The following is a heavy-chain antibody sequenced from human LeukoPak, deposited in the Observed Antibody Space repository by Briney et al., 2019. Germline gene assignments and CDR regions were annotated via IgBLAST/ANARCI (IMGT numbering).Heavy chain of an antibody. J-gene: IGHJ3*02. CDR3: ARYGLLGISEINGFDN. V-gene: IGHV4-39*07. Sequence: SETLSLTCAVSGGSISSSIHYWAWIRQPPGKGLEWIGSIYYSGSTYYNPSIKSRVTISLYLSEGQFSLNLNSVTAADTAVYYCARYGLLGISEINGFDNWGQGTMVTVSS. CDR2: IYYSGST. CDR1: GGSISSSIHY. D-gene: IGHD2-15*01.